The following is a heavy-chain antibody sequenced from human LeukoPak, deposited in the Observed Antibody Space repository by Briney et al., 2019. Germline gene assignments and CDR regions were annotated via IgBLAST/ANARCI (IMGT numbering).Heavy chain of an antibody. Sequence: SETLSLTCTVSGGSISSYYWSWIRQPPGKGLEWIGYIYYSGSTNYNPSLKSRVTISVDTSKNQFSLKLSSVTAADAAVYYCARDGPSGYSSGLYAFDIWGQGTMVTVSS. J-gene: IGHJ3*02. V-gene: IGHV4-59*01. D-gene: IGHD6-25*01. CDR1: GGSISSYY. CDR2: IYYSGST. CDR3: ARDGPSGYSSGLYAFDI.